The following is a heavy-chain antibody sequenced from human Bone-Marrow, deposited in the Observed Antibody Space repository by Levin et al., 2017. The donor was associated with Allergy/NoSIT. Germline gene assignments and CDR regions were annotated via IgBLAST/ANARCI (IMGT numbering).Heavy chain of an antibody. CDR1: GGSISSGGYY. CDR2: IYYSGST. D-gene: IGHD5-18*01. CDR3: ASGSRGYSYGYGFDY. J-gene: IGHJ4*02. V-gene: IGHV4-31*03. Sequence: SETLSLTCTVSGGSISSGGYYWSWIRQHPGKGLEWIGYIYYSGSTYYNPSLKSRVTISVDTSKNQFSLKLSSVTAADTAVYYCASGSRGYSYGYGFDYWGQGTLVTVSS.